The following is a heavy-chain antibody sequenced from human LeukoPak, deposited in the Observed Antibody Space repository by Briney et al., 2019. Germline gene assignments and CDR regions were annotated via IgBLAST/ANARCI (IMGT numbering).Heavy chain of an antibody. J-gene: IGHJ4*02. CDR1: GGSISGYT. CDR2: IYASGST. CDR3: ATRPGGSTWYGVFDY. Sequence: SETLFLTCTVSGGSISGYTWSWIRQPAGKGLEWIGRIYASGSTNYNPSLQGRVTMSVDTSRGQFFLVVHSVTAADTALYFCATRPGGSTWYGVFDYWSPGTLVTVS. V-gene: IGHV4-4*07. D-gene: IGHD6-13*01.